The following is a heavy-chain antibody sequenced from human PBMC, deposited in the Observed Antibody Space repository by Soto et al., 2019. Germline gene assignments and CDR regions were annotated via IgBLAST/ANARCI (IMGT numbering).Heavy chain of an antibody. J-gene: IGHJ6*02. CDR1: GGSIISYY. CDR2: IYYSWST. CDR3: ARSAYYYYGMDV. V-gene: IGHV4-59*01. Sequence: SETLSLICTVSGGSIISYYWSWIRQPPGKGLEWIGYIYYSWSTNYNPSLKSRVTISVDTSKIQFSLKLSSVTAADTAVYYCARSAYYYYGMDVWGQGSTVTVSS.